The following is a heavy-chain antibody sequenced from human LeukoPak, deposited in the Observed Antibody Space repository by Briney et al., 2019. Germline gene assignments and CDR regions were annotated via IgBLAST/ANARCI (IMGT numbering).Heavy chain of an antibody. D-gene: IGHD3/OR15-3a*01. CDR3: ASVDYPGEY. CDR2: LYPSGST. Sequence: SETLSLTCCVLGGSISRGCWGSLRQPPGKGLEWIGPLYPSGSTNYNPSLKSRVTISVDTSRTQFSLKLSSVTAADTAVYYFASVDYPGEYWGQGTLVTVSS. CDR1: GGSISRGC. V-gene: IGHV4-59*01. J-gene: IGHJ4*02.